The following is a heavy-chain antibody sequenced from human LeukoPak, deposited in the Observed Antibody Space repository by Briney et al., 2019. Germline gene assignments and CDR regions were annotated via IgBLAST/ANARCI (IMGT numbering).Heavy chain of an antibody. CDR3: ARDLAAAGTGNGMDV. J-gene: IGHJ6*02. CDR1: GFTFSSYS. D-gene: IGHD6-13*01. V-gene: IGHV3-21*04. Sequence: GGSLRLSCAASGFTFSSYSMNWVRQAPGKGLEWVSSISSSSSYIYYADSVKGRFTISRDNAKNSLYLQMNSLRAEDTAVYYCARDLAAAGTGNGMDVWGQGTTVTVSS. CDR2: ISSSSSYI.